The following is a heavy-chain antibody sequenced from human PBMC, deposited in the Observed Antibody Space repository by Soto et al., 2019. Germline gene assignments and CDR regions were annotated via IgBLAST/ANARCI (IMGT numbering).Heavy chain of an antibody. V-gene: IGHV1-18*04. CDR3: ARDAYSYDSCGFFFDAFDI. D-gene: IGHD3-22*01. CDR1: GDTFPSYG. Sequence: GSVKVSCKASGDTFPSYGSNCVRQAPGQRLECSGSVTPYNDNKNYAQKLQGRVTMTKDTFTSAAYMELRSLRSDDTVLYYCARDAYSYDSCGFFFDAFDIWGQETLV. CDR2: VTPYNDNK. J-gene: IGHJ3*02.